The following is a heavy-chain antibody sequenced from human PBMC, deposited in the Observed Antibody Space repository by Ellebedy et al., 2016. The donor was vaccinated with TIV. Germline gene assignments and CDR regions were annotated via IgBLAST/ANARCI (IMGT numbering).Heavy chain of an antibody. Sequence: GESLKISCAASGFTFSDYYMSWIRQAPGKGLEWVSYISSSSSYTNYADSVKGRFTISRDNAKNSMYLQMSSLRVEDTAVYYCTRWYYHNGLDAWGQGTTVTVSS. V-gene: IGHV3-11*06. J-gene: IGHJ6*02. CDR3: TRWYYHNGLDA. D-gene: IGHD4-23*01. CDR2: ISSSSSYT. CDR1: GFTFSDYY.